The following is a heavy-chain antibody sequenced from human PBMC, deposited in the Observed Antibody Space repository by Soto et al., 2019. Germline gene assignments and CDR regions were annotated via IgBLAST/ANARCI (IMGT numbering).Heavy chain of an antibody. V-gene: IGHV3-30*18. Sequence: QVQLVESGGGVVQPGRSLRLSCAASGFTFSSYGMHWVRQAPGKGLEWVAVISYDGSNKYYADSVKGRFTISRDNSKNPLYLQMNSLRAEDTAVYYCAKDCSSTSCQELFEGALFDYWGQGTLVTVSS. CDR1: GFTFSSYG. D-gene: IGHD2-2*01. CDR3: AKDCSSTSCQELFEGALFDY. CDR2: ISYDGSNK. J-gene: IGHJ4*02.